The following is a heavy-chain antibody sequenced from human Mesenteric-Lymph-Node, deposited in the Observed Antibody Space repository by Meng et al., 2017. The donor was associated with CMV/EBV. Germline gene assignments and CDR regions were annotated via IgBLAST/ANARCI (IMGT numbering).Heavy chain of an antibody. D-gene: IGHD1-26*01. J-gene: IGHJ4*02. CDR3: ARAVGPFDY. Sequence: RLSCAASGFSFRTYGMHWVRQAPGKGLDWVAVIWYDGSNKYYADSVQGRFTISRDNSKDTLYLEMNSLRADDTAVYYCARAVGPFDYWGQGTLVTVSS. V-gene: IGHV3-33*01. CDR2: IWYDGSNK. CDR1: GFSFRTYG.